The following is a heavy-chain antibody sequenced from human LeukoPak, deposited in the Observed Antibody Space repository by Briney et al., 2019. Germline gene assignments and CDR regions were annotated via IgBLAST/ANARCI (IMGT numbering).Heavy chain of an antibody. D-gene: IGHD1-1*01. Sequence: ASVKVSCKASGYTFTSYDINWVRQATGQGLEWMGWMNPNSGNTGYAQKFQGRVTMTRNTSISTAYMELSSLRSEDTAVYYCARGRAASLWNAQSWFDPWGQGTLVTVSS. CDR1: GYTFTSYD. J-gene: IGHJ5*02. V-gene: IGHV1-8*01. CDR3: ARGRAASLWNAQSWFDP. CDR2: MNPNSGNT.